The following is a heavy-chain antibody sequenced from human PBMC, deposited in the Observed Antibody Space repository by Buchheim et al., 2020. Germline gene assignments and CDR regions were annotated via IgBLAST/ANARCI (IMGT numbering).Heavy chain of an antibody. D-gene: IGHD3-22*01. CDR2: ISGSGGST. CDR3: TKKYYYDSSGSYYYYYMDV. CDR1: GFTFSSYA. J-gene: IGHJ6*03. V-gene: IGHV3-23*01. Sequence: EVQLLESGGGLVQPGGSLRLSCAASGFTFSSYAMSWVRQAPGKGLEWVSAISGSGGSTYYADSGKGRFTISRDSSKSTLYLQMNSLRGEDTAVYYCTKKYYYDSSGSYYYYYMDVWGKGTT.